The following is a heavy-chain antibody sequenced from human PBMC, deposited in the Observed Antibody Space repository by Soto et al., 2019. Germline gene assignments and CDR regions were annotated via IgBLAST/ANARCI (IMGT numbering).Heavy chain of an antibody. CDR1: GGSISSYY. D-gene: IGHD2-2*01. CDR2: IYYSGST. CDR3: ARVPIYYCSSTSCYHYYYMDV. Sequence: SETLSLTCTVSGGSISSYYWSWIRQPPGKGLEWIGYIYYSGSTNYNPSLKSRVTISVDTSKNQFSLKLSSVTAADTAVYYCARVPIYYCSSTSCYHYYYMDVWGKGTTVTVSS. V-gene: IGHV4-59*01. J-gene: IGHJ6*03.